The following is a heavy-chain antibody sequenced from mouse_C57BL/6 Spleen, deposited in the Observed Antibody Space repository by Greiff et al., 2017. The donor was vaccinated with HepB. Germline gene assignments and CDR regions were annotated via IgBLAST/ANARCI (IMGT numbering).Heavy chain of an antibody. J-gene: IGHJ2*01. Sequence: QVQLQQPGAELVRPGSSVKLSCKASGYTFTSYWMDWVKQRPGQGLEWIGNIYPSDSETHYNQKFKDKATLTVDKSASTAYMQLISLTSEDSAVYSCARSRYYDYFDYWGQGTTLTVSS. CDR1: GYTFTSYW. D-gene: IGHD1-1*01. CDR2: IYPSDSET. CDR3: ARSRYYDYFDY. V-gene: IGHV1-61*01.